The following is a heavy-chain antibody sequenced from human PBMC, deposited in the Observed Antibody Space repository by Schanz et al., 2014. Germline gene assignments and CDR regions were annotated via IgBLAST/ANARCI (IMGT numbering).Heavy chain of an antibody. CDR2: ISSSSIYT. CDR3: AREGEWGYDPPRH. V-gene: IGHV3-11*06. CDR1: GFTFSDYY. D-gene: IGHD5-12*01. J-gene: IGHJ4*02. Sequence: VQLLESGGGLVKPGGSLRLSCVVSGFTFSDYYMSWIRQAPGKGLEWVSYISSSSIYTNYADSVKGRFTISRDNAKTSLYLQMNSLRAEDTAVYYCAREGEWGYDPPRHWGQGTLVTVSS.